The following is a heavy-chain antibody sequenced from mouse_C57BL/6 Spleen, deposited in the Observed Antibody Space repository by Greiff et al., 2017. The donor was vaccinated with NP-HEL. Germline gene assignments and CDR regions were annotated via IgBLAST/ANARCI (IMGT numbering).Heavy chain of an antibody. CDR1: GYTFTSYW. J-gene: IGHJ4*01. V-gene: IGHV1-52*01. Sequence: QVQLQQPGAELVKPGASVKLSCKASGYTFTSYWMQWVKQRPGQGLEWIGNIDPSDSETHYNQKFKDKATLTVDKSSSTAYMQLSSLTSEDSAVYYCARGTAQAPYYYAMDYWGQGTSVTVSS. CDR3: ARGTAQAPYYYAMDY. CDR2: IDPSDSET. D-gene: IGHD3-2*02.